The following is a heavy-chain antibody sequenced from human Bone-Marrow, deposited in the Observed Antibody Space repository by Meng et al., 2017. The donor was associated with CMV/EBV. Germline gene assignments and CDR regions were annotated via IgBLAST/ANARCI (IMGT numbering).Heavy chain of an antibody. CDR3: AADPYYDFWSGSGPPLH. J-gene: IGHJ4*02. CDR1: GFSFSSYR. D-gene: IGHD3-3*01. V-gene: IGHV3-21*01. Sequence: GGSLRRSCAASGFSFSSYRMNWVRQAPGKGLEWVSAISSSGTYTYYADSVKGRFTISRDNAKKSLYLQMNSLRAEDMSVYYCAADPYYDFWSGSGPPLHWGQGTLVTVSS. CDR2: ISSSGTYT.